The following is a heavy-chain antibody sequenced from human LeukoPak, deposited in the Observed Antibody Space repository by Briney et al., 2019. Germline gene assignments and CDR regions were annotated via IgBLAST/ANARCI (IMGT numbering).Heavy chain of an antibody. J-gene: IGHJ4*02. V-gene: IGHV4-59*01. CDR1: GASISSYY. Sequence: SETLSLTCTVSGASISSYYWSWIRLPPGKGLQRIGHIYYTGSTNYHPSLKCRVTMSVHTSKNQFSLNLNSVTAADTAVYYCARQQRDALFGVVMGFGFDYWGQGILVTVSS. D-gene: IGHD3-3*01. CDR2: IYYTGST. CDR3: ARQQRDALFGVVMGFGFDY.